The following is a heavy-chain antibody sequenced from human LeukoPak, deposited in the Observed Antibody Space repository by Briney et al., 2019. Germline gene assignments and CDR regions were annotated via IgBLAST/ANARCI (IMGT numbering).Heavy chain of an antibody. V-gene: IGHV4-61*02. Sequence: PSETLSLTCTVSGGSISSGSYYWSWIRQPAGKGLEWIGRISTSGSTNYNPSLKSRVTISVDTSKNQFSLNLSSVTAADTAVYYCARGAPSYYDSSGHYYRLGWFDPWGQGILVTVSS. CDR3: ARGAPSYYDSSGHYYRLGWFDP. D-gene: IGHD3-22*01. J-gene: IGHJ5*02. CDR1: GGSISSGSYY. CDR2: ISTSGST.